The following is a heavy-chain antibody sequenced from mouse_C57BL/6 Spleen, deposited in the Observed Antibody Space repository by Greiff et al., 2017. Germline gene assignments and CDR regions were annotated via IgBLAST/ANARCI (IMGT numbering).Heavy chain of an antibody. Sequence: EVQVVESGGGLVKPGGSLKLSCAASGYTFSSYTMSWVRQTPEKRLEWVATISGGGGSTYYPERVKGRFTISRDNAKNTLYLQMSSLRSEDTALYYCASHYDYDGAMDGWGQGTSVTVSS. CDR2: ISGGGGST. D-gene: IGHD2-4*01. V-gene: IGHV5-9*01. CDR3: ASHYDYDGAMDG. CDR1: GYTFSSYT. J-gene: IGHJ4*01.